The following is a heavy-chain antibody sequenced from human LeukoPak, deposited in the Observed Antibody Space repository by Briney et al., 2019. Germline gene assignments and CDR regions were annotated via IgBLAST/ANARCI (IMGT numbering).Heavy chain of an antibody. Sequence: SETLSLTCNVSGGSISSGSYCWSWIRQPPGKGLEWIGYIYYSGSTNYNPSLKSRVTISVDTSKNQFSLKLSSVTAADTAVYYCARDLAVAADRGYYYMDVWGKGTTVTVSS. CDR2: IYYSGST. V-gene: IGHV4-61*01. CDR3: ARDLAVAADRGYYYMDV. CDR1: GGSISSGSYC. D-gene: IGHD6-19*01. J-gene: IGHJ6*03.